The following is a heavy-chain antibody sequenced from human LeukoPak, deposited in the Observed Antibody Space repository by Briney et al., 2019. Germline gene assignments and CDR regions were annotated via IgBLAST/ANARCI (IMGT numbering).Heavy chain of an antibody. CDR1: GGTFSSYA. CDR2: IIPIFGTA. D-gene: IGHD3-3*01. CDR3: ARGYYDFWRKYYFDY. J-gene: IGHJ4*02. V-gene: IGHV1-69*13. Sequence: SVKVSCKASGGTFSSYAISWVRQAPGQGLEWMGGIIPIFGTANYAQKFQGRVTITADESTSIAYMELSSLRSEDTAVYYCARGYYDFWRKYYFDYWGQGTLVTVSS.